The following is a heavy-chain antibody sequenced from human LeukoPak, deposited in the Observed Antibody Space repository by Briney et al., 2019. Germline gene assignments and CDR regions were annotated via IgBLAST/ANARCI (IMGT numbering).Heavy chain of an antibody. CDR2: IDWDDDK. D-gene: IGHD5-24*01. CDR1: GFSLSTSGMC. V-gene: IGHV2-70*11. CDR3: ARRWTGRNGYNYDYFDY. Sequence: SGPTLVNPKQTLTLTCTFSGFSLSTSGMCVSWIRQPPGKALEWLARIDWDDDKYYSTSLKTRLTISKDTSKNQVVLTMTNMDPVDTATYYCARRWTGRNGYNYDYFDYWGQGTLVTVSS. J-gene: IGHJ4*02.